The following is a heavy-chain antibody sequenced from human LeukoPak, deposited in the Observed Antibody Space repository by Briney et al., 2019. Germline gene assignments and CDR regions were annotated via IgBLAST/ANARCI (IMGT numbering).Heavy chain of an antibody. J-gene: IGHJ3*02. D-gene: IGHD1-26*01. CDR1: GFTVSSNY. CDR3: AKGVWGGRGAFDI. CDR2: IYSGGST. Sequence: GGSLRLSCAASGFTVSSNYMSWVRQAPGKGLEWVSVIYSGGSTYYADSVKGRFTISRDNSKNTLYLQMNSLRAEDTAVYYCAKGVWGGRGAFDIWGQGTMVTVSS. V-gene: IGHV3-53*01.